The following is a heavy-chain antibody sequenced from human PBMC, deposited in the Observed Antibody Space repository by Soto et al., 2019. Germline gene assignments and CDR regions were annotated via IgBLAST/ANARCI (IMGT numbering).Heavy chain of an antibody. CDR2: ISKDGSAK. V-gene: IGHV3-30-3*01. CDR3: ARSRSGAVPDSFGY. D-gene: IGHD3-3*01. CDR1: GFMFSRYA. Sequence: QVQLVESGGRVVQPGGSLRLSCAASGFMFSRYAIHWVRQAPGKGLEWVAVISKDGSAKYYADSVRGRFSISRDKSKNTVYLEMNGMRDDDTAVFYCARSRSGAVPDSFGYWGQGTLVTVSS. J-gene: IGHJ1*01.